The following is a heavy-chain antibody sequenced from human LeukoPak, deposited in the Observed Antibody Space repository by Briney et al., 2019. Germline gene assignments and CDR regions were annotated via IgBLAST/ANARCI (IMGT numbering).Heavy chain of an antibody. D-gene: IGHD6-19*01. CDR1: GFTFSSYG. Sequence: PGGSLRLSCAASGFTFSSYGMHWVRQAPGKGLEWVAVISYDGSNKYYADSVKGRFTISRDNSKNTLYLQMNGLRAEDTAVYYCAKAGAVAGLFDYWGQGTLVTVSS. CDR3: AKAGAVAGLFDY. V-gene: IGHV3-30*18. CDR2: ISYDGSNK. J-gene: IGHJ4*02.